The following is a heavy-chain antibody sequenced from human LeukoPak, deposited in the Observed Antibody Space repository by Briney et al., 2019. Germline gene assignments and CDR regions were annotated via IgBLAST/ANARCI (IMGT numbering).Heavy chain of an antibody. Sequence: SETLSLTCTVSGYSISSGYYWGWIRQPPGKGLEWIGSIYHSGSTYYNPSLKSRVIISVDTSKNQFSLKLSSVTAADTAVYYCARGPRDYDILTGYYYYYYYMDVWGKGTTVTVSS. V-gene: IGHV4-38-2*02. CDR3: ARGPRDYDILTGYYYYYYYMDV. CDR2: IYHSGST. J-gene: IGHJ6*03. CDR1: GYSISSGYY. D-gene: IGHD3-9*01.